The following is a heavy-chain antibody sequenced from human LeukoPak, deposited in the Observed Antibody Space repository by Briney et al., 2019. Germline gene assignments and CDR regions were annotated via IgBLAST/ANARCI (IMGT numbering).Heavy chain of an antibody. V-gene: IGHV4-59*12. D-gene: IGHD1-1*01. CDR2: IYYSGST. CDR3: SRSRGYYYYGMDV. CDR1: GDSISSYY. Sequence: TSETLSLTCTVSGDSISSYYWSWIRQPPGKGLEWIGYIYYSGSTNYNPSLKSRVTISVDTSKNQFSLKLSSVTAADTAVYYCSRSRGYYYYGMDVWGQGTTVTVSS. J-gene: IGHJ6*02.